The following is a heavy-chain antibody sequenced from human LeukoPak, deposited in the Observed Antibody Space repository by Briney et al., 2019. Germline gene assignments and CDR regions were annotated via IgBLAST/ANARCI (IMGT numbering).Heavy chain of an antibody. Sequence: SETLSLTCTVSGGSISSYYWSWIRQPPGKGLEWIGYIYYSGSTNYNPSLKSRVTISVDTSKNQFSLKLSSVTAADTAVYYCARDGYSSSWYNAFRAFGIWGQGTMVTVSS. CDR2: IYYSGST. J-gene: IGHJ3*02. D-gene: IGHD6-13*01. CDR1: GGSISSYY. CDR3: ARDGYSSSWYNAFRAFGI. V-gene: IGHV4-59*01.